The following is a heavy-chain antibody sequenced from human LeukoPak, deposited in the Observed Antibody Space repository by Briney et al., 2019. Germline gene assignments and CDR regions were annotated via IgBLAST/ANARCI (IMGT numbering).Heavy chain of an antibody. CDR3: ARHDFLSAAGTGGNH. CDR2: ISSGSSTI. CDR1: GFTFSSYG. Sequence: PGGSLRLSCAASGFTFSSYGMTWVRQAPGKGLEWVSYISSGSSTIYYADSVKGRFTISRDNAKNSLYLQLNSLRAEDTAVYYCARHDFLSAAGTGGNHWGQGTLVTVSS. D-gene: IGHD6-13*01. J-gene: IGHJ5*02. V-gene: IGHV3-48*01.